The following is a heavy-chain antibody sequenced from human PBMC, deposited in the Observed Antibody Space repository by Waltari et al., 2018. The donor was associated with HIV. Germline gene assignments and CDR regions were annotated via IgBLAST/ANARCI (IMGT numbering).Heavy chain of an antibody. CDR2: SSSTISFI. V-gene: IGHV3-21*01. CDR3: ASEDFWGGPHQ. Sequence: EVQLVESGGGLVKPGGSLRLSCVASGFTFNTFSMKWVRQAPGTGLELVSSSSSTISFIYYADSLKGRFTVSRDNAKNSLYLQINNLRADDTAVYYCASEDFWGGPHQWGQGTLVTVSS. CDR1: GFTFNTFS. D-gene: IGHD3-3*01. J-gene: IGHJ4*02.